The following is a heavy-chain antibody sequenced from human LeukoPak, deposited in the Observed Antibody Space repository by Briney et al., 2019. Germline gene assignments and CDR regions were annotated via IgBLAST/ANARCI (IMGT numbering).Heavy chain of an antibody. V-gene: IGHV3-53*01. CDR2: IYSGGST. Sequence: GGSLRLSCAASGCTGSSNYMSWVRQPQGKGLEWVSVIYSGGSTYYADSVKGRFTISRDNSKNTLYLQMNSLRAEDTAVYYCAREADTAMGDWGEGTLVTVSS. D-gene: IGHD5-18*01. CDR1: GCTGSSNY. CDR3: AREADTAMGD. J-gene: IGHJ4*02.